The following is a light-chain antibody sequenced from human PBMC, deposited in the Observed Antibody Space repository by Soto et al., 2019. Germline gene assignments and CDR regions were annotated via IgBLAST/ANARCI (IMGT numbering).Light chain of an antibody. V-gene: IGKV1-8*01. J-gene: IGKJ1*01. CDR1: QDIHNY. CDR3: QHYYNYPWT. CDR2: AAS. Sequence: AVLLTPSPSSFSASTGDRATITCRASQDIHNYLAWYQQVPGKAPKLLLYAASILQTGVPSRFSGSGSGTDFSLSIDGLQSADFATYFGQHYYNYPWTFGPGTTVE.